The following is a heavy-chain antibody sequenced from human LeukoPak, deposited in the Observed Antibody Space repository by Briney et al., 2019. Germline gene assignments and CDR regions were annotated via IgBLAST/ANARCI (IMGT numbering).Heavy chain of an antibody. J-gene: IGHJ6*03. Sequence: GGSLRLSCAASGFIFSSYWMSWVRQAPGKGLEWVANINQDGSEKYYVDSVKGRFTISRDNAKNSLYLQMNSLRAEDTAVYYCARDHAFSYYYYYMDVWGKGTRSPSP. CDR3: ARDHAFSYYYYYMDV. CDR1: GFIFSSYW. V-gene: IGHV3-7*01. D-gene: IGHD3-3*01. CDR2: INQDGSEK.